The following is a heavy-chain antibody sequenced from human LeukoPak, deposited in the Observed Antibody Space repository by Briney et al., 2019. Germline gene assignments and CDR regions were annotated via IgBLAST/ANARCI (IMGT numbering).Heavy chain of an antibody. V-gene: IGHV3-21*04. CDR1: GFTFSSYS. J-gene: IGHJ4*02. CDR2: ISSSSSYI. Sequence: GGSLRLSCAASGFTFSSYSMNWVRQAPGKGLEWVSSISSSSSYIYYADSVKGRFTISRDNAKNSLYLQMNSLRAEDTALYYCAKGPNYYDSSGYVDYWGQGTLVTVSS. CDR3: AKGPNYYDSSGYVDY. D-gene: IGHD3-22*01.